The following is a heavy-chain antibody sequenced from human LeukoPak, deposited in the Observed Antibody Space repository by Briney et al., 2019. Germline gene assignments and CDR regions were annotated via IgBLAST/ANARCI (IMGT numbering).Heavy chain of an antibody. CDR2: IRYDGSNK. CDR3: AKDLLLSPVSWFDP. Sequence: PGGSLRLSCAASGFTFDSYWMSWVRQAPGKGLEWVAFIRYDGSNKYYADSVKGRFAISRDNSKNTLYMQMKSLRAEDTAVYSCAKDLLLSPVSWFDPWGQGTLVTVSS. V-gene: IGHV3-30*02. J-gene: IGHJ5*02. D-gene: IGHD2/OR15-2a*01. CDR1: GFTFDSYW.